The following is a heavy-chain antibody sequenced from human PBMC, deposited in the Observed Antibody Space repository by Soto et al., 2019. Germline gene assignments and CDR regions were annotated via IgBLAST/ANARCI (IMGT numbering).Heavy chain of an antibody. CDR1: GGTFSSYA. D-gene: IGHD3-10*01. J-gene: IGHJ1*01. CDR3: AGDSLGFGGNSEYFQH. CDR2: IIPIFGTA. Sequence: QVQLVQSGAEVKKPGSSVKVSCKASGGTFSSYAISWVRQAPGQGLEWMGGIIPIFGTANYAQKFQGRVTITADESTRTAYMELSSLRSEDTAVYYCAGDSLGFGGNSEYFQHWGQGNLVTVSS. V-gene: IGHV1-69*01.